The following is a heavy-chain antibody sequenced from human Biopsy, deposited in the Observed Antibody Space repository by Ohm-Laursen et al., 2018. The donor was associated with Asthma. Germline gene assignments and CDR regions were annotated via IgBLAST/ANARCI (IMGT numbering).Heavy chain of an antibody. CDR3: AREKVIESRGFQNWFDP. D-gene: IGHD3-16*02. CDR1: GFTFSRHA. V-gene: IGHV3-33*01. Sequence: SLRLSCAALGFTFSRHALHWVRQAPGKGLEWVAGIYYDGSRKYYTESVKGRFTISRDNSKNRLYLKMASLRAEDTAVYYCAREKVIESRGFQNWFDPWGQGTLVHVSS. CDR2: IYYDGSRK. J-gene: IGHJ5*02.